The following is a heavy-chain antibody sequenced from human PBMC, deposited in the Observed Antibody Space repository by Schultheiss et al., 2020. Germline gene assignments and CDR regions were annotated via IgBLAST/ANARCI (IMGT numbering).Heavy chain of an antibody. CDR2: IYSGGST. CDR1: GFIFSTYA. CDR3: ARGKYYYYYMDV. V-gene: IGHV3-53*01. Sequence: GGSLRLSCAASGFIFSTYAMSWVRQAPGKGLEWVSIIYSGGSTYYGDSVKGRFTISRDNSKNTLYLQMNSLRAEDTAVYYCARGKYYYYYMDVWGKGTTVTVSS. J-gene: IGHJ6*03.